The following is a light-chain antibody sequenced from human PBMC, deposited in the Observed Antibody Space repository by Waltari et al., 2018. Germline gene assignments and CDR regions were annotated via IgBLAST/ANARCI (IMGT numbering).Light chain of an antibody. J-gene: IGLJ2*01. V-gene: IGLV1-44*01. CDR2: SNN. CDR3: AAWDDSLNGVV. Sequence: QSVLTQPPSASGTPGQRVTISCSGSSSNIGSNTVNWYQQPPGTAPKTLIFSNNPRPPGVPGRFSGSQSGTSASLAISGLQSEDEADYYCAAWDDSLNGVVFGGGTKLTVL. CDR1: SSNIGSNT.